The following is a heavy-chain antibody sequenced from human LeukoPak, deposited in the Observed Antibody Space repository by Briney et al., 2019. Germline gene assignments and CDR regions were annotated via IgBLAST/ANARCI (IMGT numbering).Heavy chain of an antibody. CDR1: GGSLNTYY. CDR2: IFYTGST. D-gene: IGHD5-18*01. Sequence: SETLSLTCTVSGGSLNTYYWSWIRQSPGKGLEWIAFIFYTGSTQYNPSLKSRVTISVDTSKNQFSLKLSSVTAADTAVYYCARHHSSSGYSYGLGAFDIWGQGTMVTVSS. CDR3: ARHHSSSGYSYGLGAFDI. V-gene: IGHV4-59*08. J-gene: IGHJ3*02.